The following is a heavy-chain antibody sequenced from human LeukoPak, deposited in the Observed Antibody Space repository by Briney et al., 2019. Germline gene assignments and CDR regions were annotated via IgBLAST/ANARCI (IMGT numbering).Heavy chain of an antibody. CDR2: IDYSGST. Sequence: PSETLSLTCTVSGGSMSSYYWSWIRQPPGKGLEYIGYIDYSGSTSYNPSLRSRVTISGDTSKNQFSLQVSSVTAADTAVYYCARLSAAAFDPWGQGTLVTVSS. J-gene: IGHJ5*02. CDR1: GGSMSSYY. CDR3: ARLSAAAFDP. D-gene: IGHD6-13*01. V-gene: IGHV4-59*08.